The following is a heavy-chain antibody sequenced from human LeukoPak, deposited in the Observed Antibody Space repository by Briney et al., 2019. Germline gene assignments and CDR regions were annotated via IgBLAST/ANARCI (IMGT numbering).Heavy chain of an antibody. Sequence: SETLSLTCTVSGYSISSGYYWGWIRQPPGKGLEWIGSIYHSGSTYYNPSLKSRVTISVDTSKNQFSLKLSSVTAADTAVYYCARGVRSAVTDYWGQGTLVTVSS. D-gene: IGHD4-23*01. V-gene: IGHV4-38-2*02. CDR2: IYHSGST. CDR3: ARGVRSAVTDY. CDR1: GYSISSGYY. J-gene: IGHJ4*02.